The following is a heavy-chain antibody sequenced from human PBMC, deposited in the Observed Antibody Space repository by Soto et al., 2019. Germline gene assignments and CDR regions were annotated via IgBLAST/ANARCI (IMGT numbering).Heavy chain of an antibody. V-gene: IGHV3-21*04. CDR2: ISSSGSYI. D-gene: IGHD2-15*01. CDR3: AKDRLCTGDTCSLSNDY. CDR1: GVSVSSYT. Sequence: PSETLSLTCLVSGVSVSSYTWSWVRQAPGKGLEWVSSISSSGSYIYYADSLKGRFTISRDNAKSSLFLQMNSLRAEDTAVYYCAKDRLCTGDTCSLSNDYWGQGTLVTVSS. J-gene: IGHJ4*02.